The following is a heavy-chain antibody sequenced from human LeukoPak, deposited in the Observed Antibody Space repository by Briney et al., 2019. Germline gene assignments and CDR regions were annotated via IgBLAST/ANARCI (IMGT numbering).Heavy chain of an antibody. V-gene: IGHV3-53*04. CDR3: ARGATVTAQPS. J-gene: IGHJ5*02. CDR1: GFTVSTNY. D-gene: IGHD4-17*01. Sequence: GESLRLSCAASGFTVSTNYMSWVRQAPGKGLEWVSVIYSGGSTNYADSVKGRFTISRHNSNNTLYLQMNSLTAEDTAVYYCARGATVTAQPSWGQGTLVTVSS. CDR2: IYSGGST.